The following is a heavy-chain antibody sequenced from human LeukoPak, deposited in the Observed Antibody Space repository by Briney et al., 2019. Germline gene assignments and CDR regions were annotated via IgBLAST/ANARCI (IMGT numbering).Heavy chain of an antibody. CDR1: GGTFSSYA. CDR3: ASGTTERIDY. V-gene: IGHV1-2*06. CDR2: INPSSGGT. D-gene: IGHD1-1*01. J-gene: IGHJ4*02. Sequence: ASVKVSCKASGGTFSSYAISWVRQAPGQGLEWMGRINPSSGGTNYVQKFQGRVTTTRDTSITTAYMELTSLRSDDTAVYYCASGTTERIDYWGQGTLVTVSS.